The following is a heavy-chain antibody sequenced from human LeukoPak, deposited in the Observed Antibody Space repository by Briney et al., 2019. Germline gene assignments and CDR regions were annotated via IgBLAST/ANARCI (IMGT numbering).Heavy chain of an antibody. V-gene: IGHV4-34*01. CDR3: ARGQFYSGSYYNARTPFDY. Sequence: SETLSLTCAVYGGSFSGYYWSWIRQPPGKGLEGIGEINHSGSTDYNPSLKSRVTISVDTSKNQFSLKLSSVTAADTAVYYCARGQFYSGSYYNARTPFDYWGQGTLVTVSS. J-gene: IGHJ4*02. CDR2: INHSGST. CDR1: GGSFSGYY. D-gene: IGHD3-10*01.